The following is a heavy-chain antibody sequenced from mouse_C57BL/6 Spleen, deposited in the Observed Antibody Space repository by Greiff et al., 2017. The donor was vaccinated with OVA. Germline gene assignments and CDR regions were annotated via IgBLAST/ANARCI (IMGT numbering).Heavy chain of an antibody. J-gene: IGHJ4*01. CDR3: ARDWDVYYAMDY. CDR2: IYPGSGNT. CDR1: GYSFTSYY. D-gene: IGHD4-1*01. Sequence: QVQLQQSGPELVKPGASVKISCKASGYSFTSYYIHWVKQRPGQGLEWIGWIYPGSGNTKYNEKFKGKATLTADTSSSTAYMQLSSLTSEDSAVYYCARDWDVYYAMDYWGQGTSVTVSS. V-gene: IGHV1-66*01.